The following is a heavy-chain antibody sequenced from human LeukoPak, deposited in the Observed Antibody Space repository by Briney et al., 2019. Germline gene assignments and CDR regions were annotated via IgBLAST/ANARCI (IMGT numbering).Heavy chain of an antibody. V-gene: IGHV3-23*01. CDR3: AAHASGNAFWDY. J-gene: IGHJ4*02. D-gene: IGHD1-26*01. CDR2: ISGSGGST. Sequence: GGSLRLSCAASGFSFSSYAMNWVRQAPGKGLEWVSAISGSGGSTYYADSVKGRFTISRDNSKNTLNMEMNSLRAEDTAIYYCAAHASGNAFWDYWGQGTLVTASS. CDR1: GFSFSSYA.